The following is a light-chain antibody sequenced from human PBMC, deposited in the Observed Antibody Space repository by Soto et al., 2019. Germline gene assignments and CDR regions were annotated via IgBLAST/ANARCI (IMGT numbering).Light chain of an antibody. Sequence: DIQMTQSPSSLSASVGDRVTITCRASQGISNYLAWYQQKPGKVPKLLICAASTLQSVVPSRFSGSGSGTDFNITITSLQPEDVASYYCHTYNSAPLTFGGGTKVEIK. V-gene: IGKV1-27*01. CDR3: HTYNSAPLT. J-gene: IGKJ4*01. CDR2: AAS. CDR1: QGISNY.